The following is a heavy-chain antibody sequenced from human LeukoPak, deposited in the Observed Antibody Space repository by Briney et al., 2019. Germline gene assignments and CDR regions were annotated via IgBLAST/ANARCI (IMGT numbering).Heavy chain of an antibody. CDR2: ISSSANTV. D-gene: IGHD3-10*01. CDR3: ARASYDSGSYFYY. CDR1: GFTFSDYY. V-gene: IGHV3-11*01. Sequence: PGGSLRLSCAASGFTFSDYYMTWIRQAPGKGLEWVSYISSSANTVYYADSVKGRFTISRDNAKNALYLQMNSLRAEDTAVYYCARASYDSGSYFYYWGQGTLVTVSS. J-gene: IGHJ4*02.